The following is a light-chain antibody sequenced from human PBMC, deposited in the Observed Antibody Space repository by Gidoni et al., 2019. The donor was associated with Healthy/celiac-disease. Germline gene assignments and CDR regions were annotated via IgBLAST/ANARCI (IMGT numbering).Light chain of an antibody. J-gene: IGKJ1*01. Sequence: EIVLTQSPATLSLSPGERATLSCRASQSVSSYLACSQQKPGQAPRLLIYDASNRATGIPAMFIGSGSGTDFTLTISSLEPEDFPVYYCQQRSNWPPATFGQGTKVEIK. CDR2: DAS. CDR3: QQRSNWPPAT. V-gene: IGKV3-11*01. CDR1: QSVSSY.